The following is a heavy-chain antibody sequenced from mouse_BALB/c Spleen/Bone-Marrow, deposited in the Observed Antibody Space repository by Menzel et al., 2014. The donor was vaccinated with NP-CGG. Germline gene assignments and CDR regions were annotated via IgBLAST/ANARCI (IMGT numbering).Heavy chain of an antibody. Sequence: EVQGVESGGGLVQPGGSLRLSCATYGFTFTDYYMNWDRQPPGKALEWLAFIRKKANGYTTEYSESVKGRFTISRDNSQSILYLQRIPLSPEDSASYYRARDMGWLFLDSWGQCSPLTVAS. D-gene: IGHD2-2*01. CDR2: IRKKANGYTT. V-gene: IGHV7-3*02. CDR1: GFTFTDYY. J-gene: IGHJ2*01. CDR3: ARDMGWLFLDS.